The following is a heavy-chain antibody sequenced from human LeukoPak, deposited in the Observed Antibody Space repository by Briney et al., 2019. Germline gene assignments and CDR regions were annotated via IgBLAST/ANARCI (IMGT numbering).Heavy chain of an antibody. CDR2: LKQDGSEK. CDR3: AREVGPTKFDY. Sequence: PGGSLRLSCAASGFTFSSYRMNWVRQAPGKGLEWVASLKQDGSEKYYVDSVKGRFTISRDNAKNSLYLQINSLRAEDTAVYYCAREVGPTKFDYWGQGNLVTVPS. V-gene: IGHV3-7*04. D-gene: IGHD1-26*01. CDR1: GFTFSSYR. J-gene: IGHJ4*02.